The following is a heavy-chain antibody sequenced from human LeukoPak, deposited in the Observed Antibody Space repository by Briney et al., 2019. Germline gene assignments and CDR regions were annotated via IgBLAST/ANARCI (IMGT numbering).Heavy chain of an antibody. Sequence: GGSLRLSCAASGFTFSNYEMNWVRQAPGKGLEWVSYISSSGNTIYYADSVKGRFTISRDNAKNSLYLQMNSLRAEDTALYYCAKDIGDYVMRYFDLWGRGTLVTVSS. D-gene: IGHD4-17*01. CDR3: AKDIGDYVMRYFDL. V-gene: IGHV3-48*03. CDR1: GFTFSNYE. CDR2: ISSSGNTI. J-gene: IGHJ2*01.